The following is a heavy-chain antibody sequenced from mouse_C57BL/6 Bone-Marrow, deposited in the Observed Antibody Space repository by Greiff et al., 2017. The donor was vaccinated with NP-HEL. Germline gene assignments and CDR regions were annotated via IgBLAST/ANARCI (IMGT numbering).Heavy chain of an antibody. D-gene: IGHD1-2*01. J-gene: IGHJ3*01. CDR1: GYTFTSYG. V-gene: IGHV1-81*01. CDR2: IYPRSGNT. Sequence: QVQLQQSGAELARPGASVKLSCKASGYTFTSYGISWVKQRTGQGLEWIGEIYPRSGNTYYNEKFKGKATLTADKSSSTAYMELRSLTSEDSAVYFCARGYGPLFAYWGQGTLVTVSA. CDR3: ARGYGPLFAY.